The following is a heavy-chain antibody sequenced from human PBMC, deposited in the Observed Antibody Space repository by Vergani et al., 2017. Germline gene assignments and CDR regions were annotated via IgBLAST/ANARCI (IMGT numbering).Heavy chain of an antibody. CDR3: AREGDYCSGGSCYPAPLDY. CDR2: INPNSGGT. J-gene: IGHJ4*02. Sequence: QVQLVQSGAEVKKPGASVKVSCKASGYTFTGYYMHWVRQAPGQGLEWMGWINPNSGGTNYAQKFQGRVTMTRDTSISTAYMELSRLRSDDTAVYYCAREGDYCSGGSCYPAPLDYGGQGSLVTVSS. D-gene: IGHD2-15*01. CDR1: GYTFTGYY. V-gene: IGHV1-2*02.